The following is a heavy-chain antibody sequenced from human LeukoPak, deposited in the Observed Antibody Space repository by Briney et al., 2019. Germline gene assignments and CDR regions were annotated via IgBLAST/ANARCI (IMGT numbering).Heavy chain of an antibody. V-gene: IGHV3-48*02. CDR3: AREYGDYERDVKNWFDP. Sequence: GGPLRLSCAASGFTFSSYSMTWLRHDPGKGLEWVSYISSSSSTIYYADSVKGRFTISRDNAKNSLYLQMNSLRDEDTAVYYCAREYGDYERDVKNWFDPWGQGTLVTVSS. D-gene: IGHD4-17*01. J-gene: IGHJ5*02. CDR1: GFTFSSYS. CDR2: ISSSSSTI.